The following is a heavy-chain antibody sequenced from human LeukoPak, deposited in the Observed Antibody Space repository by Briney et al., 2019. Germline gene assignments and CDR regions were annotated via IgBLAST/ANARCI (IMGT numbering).Heavy chain of an antibody. CDR1: GFIFSNYN. D-gene: IGHD1-26*01. J-gene: IGHJ4*02. Sequence: SGGSLRLSCTASGFIFSNYNMNWVRQAPGKGLEWVSFISGSSSKIYYADSVKGRFTISRDNAKNSLFPQMNSLEAEDTAVYYCARGVGATDRRTYWGQGTLVTVS. V-gene: IGHV3-21*01. CDR3: ARGVGATDRRTY. CDR2: ISGSSSKI.